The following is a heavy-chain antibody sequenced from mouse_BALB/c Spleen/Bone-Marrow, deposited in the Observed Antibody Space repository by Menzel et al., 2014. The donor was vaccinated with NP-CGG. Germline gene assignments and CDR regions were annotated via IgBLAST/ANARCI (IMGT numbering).Heavy chain of an antibody. V-gene: IGHV1-69*02. Sequence: VQLQQSGAELVKPGASVKLSCKASGYTFTSYWMHWVKQRPGQGLEWIGEIDPSDSYTNYNQRFKGKATLTVDKSSSTAYMQLSSLTSEDSAVYYCAPRLDYRGQGTTLTVSS. CDR2: IDPSDSYT. J-gene: IGHJ2*01. CDR1: GYTFTSYW. CDR3: APRLDY.